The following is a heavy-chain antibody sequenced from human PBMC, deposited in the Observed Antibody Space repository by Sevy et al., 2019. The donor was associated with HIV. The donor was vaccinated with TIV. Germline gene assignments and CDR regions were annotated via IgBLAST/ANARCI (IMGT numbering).Heavy chain of an antibody. J-gene: IGHJ4*02. Sequence: SETLSLTCAVSGYSITSGYYWGSIRQPPGKGLEWIGSIYQSGSTHYNPSLKSRVTMSVDTSKNQFSLKLSSVTAADTAVYYCARHSHGSGTYYVPFDYWGQRTLVTVSS. CDR1: GYSITSGYY. CDR2: IYQSGST. CDR3: ARHSHGSGTYYVPFDY. V-gene: IGHV4-38-2*01. D-gene: IGHD3-10*01.